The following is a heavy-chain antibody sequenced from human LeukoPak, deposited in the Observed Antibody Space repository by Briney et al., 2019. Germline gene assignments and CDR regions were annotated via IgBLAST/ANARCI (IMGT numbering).Heavy chain of an antibody. CDR3: ARGETSSYDY. V-gene: IGHV3-53*01. J-gene: IGHJ4*02. Sequence: GGSLRLSGAASGFTVSINYMSWVRQAPGKGLEWVSVIYSGGNTYYADSVKGRFTISRDNSKNTVYLQMNSLRAEDTAVYYCARGETSSYDYWGQGTLVTVSS. CDR2: IYSGGNT. D-gene: IGHD2-2*01. CDR1: GFTVSINY.